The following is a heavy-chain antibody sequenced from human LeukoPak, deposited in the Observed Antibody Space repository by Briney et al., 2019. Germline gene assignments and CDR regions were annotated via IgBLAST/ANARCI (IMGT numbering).Heavy chain of an antibody. J-gene: IGHJ6*02. D-gene: IGHD3-10*01. CDR3: ARHVDYYASWTYYAYGLDV. V-gene: IGHV5-51*01. Sequence: GESLQISCKGSGYIFGTHWIGWVRPMPGKGLEWMGIIHPGESDIRYNPSFQGQITMSADKSISTAYLQWSSLRASDTAMYYCARHVDYYASWTYYAYGLDVCGQGTTVTVSS. CDR1: GYIFGTHW. CDR2: IHPGESDI.